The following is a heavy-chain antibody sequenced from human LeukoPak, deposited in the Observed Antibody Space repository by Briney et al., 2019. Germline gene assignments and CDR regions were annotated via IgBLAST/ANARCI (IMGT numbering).Heavy chain of an antibody. D-gene: IGHD3-10*01. Sequence: GGSLRLSCAASGFTFSSYEMNWVRQAPGKGLEWVSYISSSGSTIYYADSVKGRFTISRDNAENSLYLQMNSLRAEDTAVYYCASVVRGVVYYWGQGTLVTVSS. CDR1: GFTFSSYE. CDR2: ISSSGSTI. J-gene: IGHJ4*02. V-gene: IGHV3-48*03. CDR3: ASVVRGVVYY.